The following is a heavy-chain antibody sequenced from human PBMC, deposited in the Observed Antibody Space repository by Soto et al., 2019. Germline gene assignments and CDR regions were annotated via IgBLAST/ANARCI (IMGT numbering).Heavy chain of an antibody. CDR2: ISTSDDNT. J-gene: IGHJ6*03. CDR3: AKGTKSRSTEYYFYNYMDV. V-gene: IGHV3-23*01. CDR1: GFTFTNYA. Sequence: PGGSLRLSCAASGFTFTNYAVSWVRQAPGRGLEWVSAISTSDDNTYYADSVKGRFTISRDNSKNTLYLQMNSLRAEDTAVYYCAKGTKSRSTEYYFYNYMDVWGRGTTVTVSS.